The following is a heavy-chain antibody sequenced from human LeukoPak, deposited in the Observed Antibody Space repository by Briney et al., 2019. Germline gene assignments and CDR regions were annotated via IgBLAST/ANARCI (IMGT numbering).Heavy chain of an antibody. Sequence: ASVKVSCKASGYTFTGYYMHWVRQAPGQGLEWMGWINPNSGGTNYAQKFQGRVTMTRDTSISTAYMELSRLRSDDTAVYYCARGSELHIGGSYYDYWGQGTLVTVTS. CDR2: INPNSGGT. CDR3: ARGSELHIGGSYYDY. D-gene: IGHD1-26*01. V-gene: IGHV1-2*02. J-gene: IGHJ4*02. CDR1: GYTFTGYY.